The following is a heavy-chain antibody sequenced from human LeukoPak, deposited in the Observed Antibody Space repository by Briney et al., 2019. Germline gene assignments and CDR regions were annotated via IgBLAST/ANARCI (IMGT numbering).Heavy chain of an antibody. CDR1: GLTFSSQT. D-gene: IGHD3-10*01. J-gene: IGHJ4*02. CDR3: AREGYYGSGSPPSLYFDY. V-gene: IGHV3-30-3*01. CDR2: TSSDLNVK. Sequence: GGSLRLSCEVSGLTFSSQTMHWLRQAPGKGLEWVAVTSSDLNVKLYADSVKGRFTISRDNSRSTLYLQMNSLRPEDTAIYYCAREGYYGSGSPPSLYFDYWGQGTLVTVSS.